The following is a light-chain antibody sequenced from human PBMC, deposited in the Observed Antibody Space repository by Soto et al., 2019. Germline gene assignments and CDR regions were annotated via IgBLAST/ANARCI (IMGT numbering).Light chain of an antibody. CDR2: DNN. CDR1: RSNIGNNY. CDR3: GTWDSSLSAGV. Sequence: QSVLTQPPSVSAAPGQKVTISCSGSRSNIGNNYVSWYQQLPGTAPKLLIYDNNKRPSGIPDRFAGSKSGTSATLGITGLQTGDEAGYYCGTWDSSLSAGVFGGGTKLTVL. V-gene: IGLV1-51*01. J-gene: IGLJ2*01.